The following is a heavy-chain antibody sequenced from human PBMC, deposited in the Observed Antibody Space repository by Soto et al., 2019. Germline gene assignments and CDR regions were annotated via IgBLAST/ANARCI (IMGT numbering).Heavy chain of an antibody. CDR1: GFTFRNAW. Sequence: EGQLVESEGSLVKPGGSLRLSCAVSGFTFRNAWMSWVRQAPGKGLEWVGRIKRAADGGTTNYATPVKGRFNISRDDSKNTLYLYMNNLKTEDTAVYYCTTGMTTVTTGFAYWGQGTLVTVSS. J-gene: IGHJ4*02. D-gene: IGHD4-17*01. CDR3: TTGMTTVTTGFAY. CDR2: IKRAADGGTT. V-gene: IGHV3-15*01.